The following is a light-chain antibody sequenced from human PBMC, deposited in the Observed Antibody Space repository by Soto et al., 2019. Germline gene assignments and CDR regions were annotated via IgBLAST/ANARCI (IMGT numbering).Light chain of an antibody. J-gene: IGLJ2*01. CDR3: SSSEGSIVV. V-gene: IGLV2-8*01. Sequence: QSALTQPPSASGSPGQSVTISCTGTNSDIGAYNYVSWYRQYPDKAPKLLVYQVTKRPSGVPHRFSGSKSGNTADLPVSGLQAEAEAVYYCSSSEGSIVVFGVETQLTV. CDR2: QVT. CDR1: NSDIGAYNY.